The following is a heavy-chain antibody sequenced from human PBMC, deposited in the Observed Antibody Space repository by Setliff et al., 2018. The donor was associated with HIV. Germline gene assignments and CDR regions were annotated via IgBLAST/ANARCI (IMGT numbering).Heavy chain of an antibody. Sequence: GGSLRLSCAASGFTFDDYTMHWVRQAPGKGLEWVSLISWDGDMTYYADSVKGRFTISRDNSKDTVYLQVNSLRAEDTAVYYCAKTSNTGYLFCSDYWGQGTLVTVSS. CDR2: ISWDGDMT. CDR1: GFTFDDYT. CDR3: AKTSNTGYLFCSDY. D-gene: IGHD3-9*01. V-gene: IGHV3-43*01. J-gene: IGHJ4*02.